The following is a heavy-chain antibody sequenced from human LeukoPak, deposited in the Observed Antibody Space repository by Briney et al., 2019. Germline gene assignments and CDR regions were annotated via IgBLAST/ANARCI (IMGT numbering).Heavy chain of an antibody. J-gene: IGHJ4*02. Sequence: PGGSLRLSCAASGFTFSSYAMSWVRQAPGKGLEWVSGSSGSGGSTYYADSVKGRFTISRDNSKNTLYLQMDSLIAEDTAVYYCAKDRLTATPYYFDYWGQGTLVTVSS. CDR3: AKDRLTATPYYFDY. V-gene: IGHV3-23*01. CDR2: SSGSGGST. CDR1: GFTFSSYA. D-gene: IGHD1-20*01.